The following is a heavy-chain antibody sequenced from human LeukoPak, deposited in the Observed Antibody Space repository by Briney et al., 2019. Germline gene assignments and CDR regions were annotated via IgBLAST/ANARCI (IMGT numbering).Heavy chain of an antibody. D-gene: IGHD1-26*01. CDR1: VYTSIYYY. V-gene: IGHV1-2*02. Sequence: ASVNVSFKSCVYTSIYYYIHWVRQAPGQGLEFLGWISPDSGGTNYPQKFQGRVTLTRDTSISTAYMELSRLRSDDTAVYYCVTLGATNVDNSGQGTLVTVSS. J-gene: IGHJ4*02. CDR2: ISPDSGGT. CDR3: VTLGATNVDN.